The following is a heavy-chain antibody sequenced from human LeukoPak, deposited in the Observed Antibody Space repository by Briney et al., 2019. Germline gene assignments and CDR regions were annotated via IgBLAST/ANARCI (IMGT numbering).Heavy chain of an antibody. J-gene: IGHJ2*01. Sequence: SETLSLTCTVSGGSISSYYWSWIRQPPGKGLEWIGYIYYSGSTNYNPSLKSRVTISVDTSKNQFSLKLSSVTAADTAVYYCARLRFLEWLLPKNWYFDLWGRGTLVTVSS. CDR3: ARLRFLEWLLPKNWYFDL. V-gene: IGHV4-59*08. CDR2: IYYSGST. D-gene: IGHD3-3*01. CDR1: GGSISSYY.